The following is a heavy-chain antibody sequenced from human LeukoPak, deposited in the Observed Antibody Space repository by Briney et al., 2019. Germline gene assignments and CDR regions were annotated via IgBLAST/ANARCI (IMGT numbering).Heavy chain of an antibody. D-gene: IGHD7-27*01. CDR1: GFTVDSNY. CDR2: IYTGGNT. CDR3: AKDPEADELGAFDI. Sequence: PGGSLRLSCAASGFTVDSNYLSWVRQAPGKGLEWVSTIYTGGNTYYAASVKGRFTISRDFSKNTVFLHMNSLRAEDTAMYYCAKDPEADELGAFDIWGQGTMVTVSS. J-gene: IGHJ3*02. V-gene: IGHV3-53*01.